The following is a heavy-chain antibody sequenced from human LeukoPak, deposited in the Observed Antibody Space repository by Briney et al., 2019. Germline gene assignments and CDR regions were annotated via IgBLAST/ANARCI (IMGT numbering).Heavy chain of an antibody. D-gene: IGHD5-18*01. Sequence: GGSLRLSCAASGFTFSSYGMHWVRQAPGKGLEWVAVIWNDGSNKYYVDSVKGRFTISRDNSKNTLYLQMNSLRAEDTAVYYCARDSQLGGHFDYWGQGTLVTVSS. CDR3: ARDSQLGGHFDY. CDR1: GFTFSSYG. V-gene: IGHV3-33*01. CDR2: IWNDGSNK. J-gene: IGHJ4*02.